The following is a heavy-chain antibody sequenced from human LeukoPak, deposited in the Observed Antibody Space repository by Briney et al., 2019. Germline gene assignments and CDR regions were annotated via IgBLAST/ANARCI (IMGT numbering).Heavy chain of an antibody. CDR1: GGSISNTNW. CDR3: SRESGAFCPFGY. Sequence: PSGTLSLTCDASGGSISNTNWWSWVRQPPGQGLEWIGEVSLAGQTNYNPSLNGRVTMSLDESSNQLSLKLTSVTAADTAIYYCSRESGAFCPFGYWGQGTLVIVPS. J-gene: IGHJ4*02. V-gene: IGHV4-4*02. CDR2: VSLAGQT. D-gene: IGHD1-26*01.